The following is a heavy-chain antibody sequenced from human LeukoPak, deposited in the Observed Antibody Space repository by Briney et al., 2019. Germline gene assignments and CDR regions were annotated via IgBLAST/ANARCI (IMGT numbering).Heavy chain of an antibody. CDR3: ASHYYDSSGYYSRDAFDI. J-gene: IGHJ3*02. D-gene: IGHD3-22*01. CDR1: GGTFSSYA. V-gene: IGHV1-69*06. CDR2: IIPIFGTA. Sequence: SVKVSCKASGGTFSSYAISWVRQAPGQGLEWTGGIIPIFGTANYAQKFQGRVTITADKSTSTAYMELSSLRSEDTAVYYCASHYYDSSGYYSRDAFDIWGQGTMVTVSS.